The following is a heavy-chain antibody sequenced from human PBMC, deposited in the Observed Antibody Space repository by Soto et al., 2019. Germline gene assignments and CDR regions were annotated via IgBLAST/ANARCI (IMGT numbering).Heavy chain of an antibody. D-gene: IGHD2-21*01. CDR3: AKDAVYNDGLWLMDH. Sequence: GGPLRLSCTASGLPRSSFAMMWVRQAPGKGLECVAGIYGSGRGIEYADSVKGRFTISRDNSRNTVYLQMTDLRADDTAVYYCAKDAVYNDGLWLMDHWGQGTQVTVSS. CDR1: GLPRSSFA. J-gene: IGHJ4*02. CDR2: IYGSGRGI. V-gene: IGHV3-23*05.